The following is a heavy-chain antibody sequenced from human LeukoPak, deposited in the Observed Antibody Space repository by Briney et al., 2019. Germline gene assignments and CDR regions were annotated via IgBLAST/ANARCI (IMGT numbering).Heavy chain of an antibody. D-gene: IGHD4-17*01. V-gene: IGHV1-8*01. CDR1: GYTFTNYD. J-gene: IGHJ6*03. CDR2: MNPNSGNT. CDR3: ARASFGYGDYGYYYMDV. Sequence: ASVKVSCKASGYTFTNYDINWVRQATGQGLEWMGYMNPNSGNTGYGQKFQGRVTMTRNTSISTAYMELSTLRSEDTAVYYCARASFGYGDYGYYYMDVWGKGTTVTVSS.